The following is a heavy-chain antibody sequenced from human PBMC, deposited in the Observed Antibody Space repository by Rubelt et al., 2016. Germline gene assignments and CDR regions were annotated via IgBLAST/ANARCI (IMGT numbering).Heavy chain of an antibody. D-gene: IGHD3-22*01. CDR2: ISYDGRNK. J-gene: IGHJ1*01. CDR3: AKQYDSTGYYYRGYFHH. CDR1: GFTFSSYA. Sequence: GFTFSSYAMHWVRQAPGKGLEWVALISYDGRNKYYTDSLKGRFTISRDNSKNTLYLQMNSLRAEDTAVYYCAKQYDSTGYYYRGYFHHWGQGTLVTVSS. V-gene: IGHV3-30-3*02.